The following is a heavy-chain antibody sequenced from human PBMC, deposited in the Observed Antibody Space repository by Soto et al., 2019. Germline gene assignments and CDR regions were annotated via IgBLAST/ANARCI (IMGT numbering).Heavy chain of an antibody. Sequence: QVQLQQWGAGLLKASETLSLTCAVYGGSFSGYYWTWIRQPPGKGLEWIGEINHSGGTNYNPSLKSRGXTSLDXXRSRFSLNLNSVNAADTAVYYCARGGSGWSVDFAYWGQGTLVTVSS. CDR3: ARGGSGWSVDFAY. CDR1: GGSFSGYY. D-gene: IGHD6-19*01. V-gene: IGHV4-34*01. J-gene: IGHJ4*02. CDR2: INHSGGT.